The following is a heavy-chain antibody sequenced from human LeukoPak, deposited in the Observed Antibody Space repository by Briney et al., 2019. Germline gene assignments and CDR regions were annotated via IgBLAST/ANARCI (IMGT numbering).Heavy chain of an antibody. J-gene: IGHJ5*02. CDR3: ARGHPGPNYYGSGSYYEGHHWFDP. V-gene: IGHV4-34*01. CDR1: GGSFSGYY. Sequence: SETLSLTCAAYGGSFSGYYWSWIRQPPGKGLEWIGEINHSGSTNYNPSLKSRVTISVDTSKNQFSLKLSSVTAADTAVYYCARGHPGPNYYGSGSYYEGHHWFDPWGQGTLVTVSS. D-gene: IGHD3-10*01. CDR2: INHSGST.